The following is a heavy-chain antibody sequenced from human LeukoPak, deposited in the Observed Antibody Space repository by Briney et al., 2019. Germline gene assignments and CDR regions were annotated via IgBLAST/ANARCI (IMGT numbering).Heavy chain of an antibody. CDR2: IYYSGST. J-gene: IGHJ4*02. D-gene: IGHD3-22*01. Sequence: PSETLSLTCTVSGGSISSYYWSWIRQPPGKGLEWIGYIYYSGSTYYNPSLKSRVTISVDTSKNQFSLKLSSVTAADTAVYYCARGAYYYDSSLPISWGQGTLVTVSS. CDR3: ARGAYYYDSSLPIS. V-gene: IGHV4-59*12. CDR1: GGSISSYY.